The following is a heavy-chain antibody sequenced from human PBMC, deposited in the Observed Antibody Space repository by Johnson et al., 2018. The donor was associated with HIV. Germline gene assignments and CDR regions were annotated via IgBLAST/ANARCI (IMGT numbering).Heavy chain of an antibody. CDR1: GFTFSSYA. CDR2: ISYDGKNK. D-gene: IGHD2-2*01. Sequence: VQLLESGGGVVQPGRSLRLSCAASGFTFSSYAMHWVRQAPGKGLEWVAVISYDGKNKDYADPVKGRFTLSRDNSKNTLYLQLSSLRTEDTAVFYCARGGVVHDAFDMWGQGTMVTVSS. J-gene: IGHJ3*02. CDR3: ARGGVVHDAFDM. V-gene: IGHV3-30*04.